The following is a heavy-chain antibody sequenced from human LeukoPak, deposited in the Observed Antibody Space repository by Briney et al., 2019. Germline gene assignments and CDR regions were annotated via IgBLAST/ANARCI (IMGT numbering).Heavy chain of an antibody. D-gene: IGHD2-21*01. CDR2: INHSGRT. Sequence: PGGSLRLSCAASGFTFSDYYMSWIRQSPGKGLEWIGEINHSGRTNYSPSLKSRVTMSVDTSKNQFSLKLRSVTAADTAMYYCARANDHYYSGDSPGSDWYFDLWGRGTLVTVSS. J-gene: IGHJ2*01. CDR3: ARANDHYYSGDSPGSDWYFDL. V-gene: IGHV4-34*01. CDR1: GFTFSDYY.